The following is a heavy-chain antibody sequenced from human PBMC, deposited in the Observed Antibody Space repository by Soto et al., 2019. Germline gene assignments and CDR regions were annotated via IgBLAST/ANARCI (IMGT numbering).Heavy chain of an antibody. Sequence: QVQLQESGPGLVKPSETLSLPCSVSGGAMSNYYWSWIRQPPGKGLEWIGDISNTGSTKYNPSLKGRVTISVDTSKNLLSLKLRSVTAADTAVYYCASLGGDGRSWCFGHWGQGSLVTVSS. D-gene: IGHD6-13*01. CDR2: ISNTGST. J-gene: IGHJ5*02. V-gene: IGHV4-59*01. CDR3: ASLGGDGRSWCFGH. CDR1: GGAMSNYY.